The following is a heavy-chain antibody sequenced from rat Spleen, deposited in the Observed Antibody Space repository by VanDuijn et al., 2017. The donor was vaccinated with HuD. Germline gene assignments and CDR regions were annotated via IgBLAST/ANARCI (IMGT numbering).Heavy chain of an antibody. CDR2: ISPSGGST. J-gene: IGHJ3*01. CDR3: ARRGAARTGCFAY. CDR1: GFTFSNYD. Sequence: EVQLVESGGGLVQPGRSLKLSCAASGFTFSNYDMAWVRQAPTKGLEWVASISPSGGSTYYRDSVKGRFTVSRDNAKSTLYLQMDSLRSEDTATYYCARRGAARTGCFAYWGQGTLVTVSS. V-gene: IGHV5-25*01. D-gene: IGHD1-1*01.